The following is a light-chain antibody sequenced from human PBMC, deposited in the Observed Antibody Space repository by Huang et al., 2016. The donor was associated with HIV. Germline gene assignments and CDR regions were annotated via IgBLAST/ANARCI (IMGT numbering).Light chain of an antibody. V-gene: IGKV3-15*01. CDR2: VAS. Sequence: EIVMTQSPATLSVSPGDRATLSCRASQSVNSNLAWDQQKPGQAPRLLIYVASTRATCIPARFSGSGSGTEFTLTISSLQSQDFAVYYCQQYKSWPLFGQGTRVEI. CDR3: QQYKSWPL. J-gene: IGKJ1*01. CDR1: QSVNSN.